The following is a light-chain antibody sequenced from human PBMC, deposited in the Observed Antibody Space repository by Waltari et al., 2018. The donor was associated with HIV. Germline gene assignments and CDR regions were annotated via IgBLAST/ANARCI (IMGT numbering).Light chain of an antibody. CDR3: SSYTKTLYVI. J-gene: IGLJ2*01. Sequence: QSALTQPASVSGSPGQSITISCTGTSNDVGGYNYVPWYQQHPGKAPKLMIYDVTTRPSGVSDRFSGSKSGNTASLTISGLQAEDEADYYCSSYTKTLYVIFDGGTKLTVL. V-gene: IGLV2-14*03. CDR1: SNDVGGYNY. CDR2: DVT.